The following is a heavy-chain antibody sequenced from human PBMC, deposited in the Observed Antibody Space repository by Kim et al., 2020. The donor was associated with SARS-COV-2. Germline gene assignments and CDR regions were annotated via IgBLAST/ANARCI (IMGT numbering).Heavy chain of an antibody. CDR1: GGTFSSYA. CDR2: IIPILGIA. Sequence: SVKVSCKASGGTFSSYAISWVRQAPGQGLEWMGRIIPILGIANYAQKFQGRVTITADKSTSTAYMELSSLRSEDTAVYYCAGDCATIFGVVIKGRGAFDIWGQGTMVTVSS. CDR3: AGDCATIFGVVIKGRGAFDI. J-gene: IGHJ3*02. D-gene: IGHD3-3*01. V-gene: IGHV1-69*04.